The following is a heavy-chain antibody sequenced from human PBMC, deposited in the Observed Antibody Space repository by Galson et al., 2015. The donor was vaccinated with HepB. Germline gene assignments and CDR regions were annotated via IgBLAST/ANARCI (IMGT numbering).Heavy chain of an antibody. Sequence: VKVSCKVSGYTFTDYYMHWVQQAPGKGLEWMGLVDPEDGETIYAEKFQGRVTITADTSTDTAYMELSSLRSEDTAVYYCIAYCGGDCPLAFDIWGQGTMVTVSS. CDR3: IAYCGGDCPLAFDI. J-gene: IGHJ3*02. V-gene: IGHV1-69-2*01. CDR2: VDPEDGET. CDR1: GYTFTDYY. D-gene: IGHD2-21*01.